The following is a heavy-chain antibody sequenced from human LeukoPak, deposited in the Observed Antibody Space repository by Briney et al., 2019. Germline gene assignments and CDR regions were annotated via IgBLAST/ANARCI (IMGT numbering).Heavy chain of an antibody. CDR3: ARESKCGSQASDY. J-gene: IGHJ4*02. CDR1: RFSFSSSE. D-gene: IGHD1-26*01. Sequence: PGGSLRLSCAASRFSFSSSEINWVRQAPGKGLEWVSYISSIGGTIYYADSVKGPFTISRDNAKNSLYLQINSLRAEDTAVYYCARESKCGSQASDYWGQGTLVTVTS. CDR2: ISSIGGTI. V-gene: IGHV3-48*03.